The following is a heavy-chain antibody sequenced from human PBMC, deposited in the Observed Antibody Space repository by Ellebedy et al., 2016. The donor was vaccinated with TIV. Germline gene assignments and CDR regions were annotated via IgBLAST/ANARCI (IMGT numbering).Heavy chain of an antibody. CDR2: IVGSGS. Sequence: GESLKISCAASGFTFSPYAMAWVRQAPGKGLEWVSGIVGSGSQKYADSVKGRFTISRDNSKRTVDLQMNGLRAEDTAIYFCAKDRPSGDGYWVFDNWGQGTLVSVSS. D-gene: IGHD5-18*01. CDR3: AKDRPSGDGYWVFDN. J-gene: IGHJ4*02. CDR1: GFTFSPYA. V-gene: IGHV3-23*01.